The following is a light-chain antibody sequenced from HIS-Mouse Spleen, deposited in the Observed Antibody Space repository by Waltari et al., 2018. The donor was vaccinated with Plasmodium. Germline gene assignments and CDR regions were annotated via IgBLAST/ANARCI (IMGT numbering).Light chain of an antibody. CDR2: YYSDSDK. CDR1: SDINVGSYN. J-gene: IGLJ3*02. V-gene: IGLV5-37*01. Sequence: QPVLTQPPSSSASPGESARLTCTLPSDINVGSYNIYWYQPKPGSPPRYLLYYYSDSDKGQGSGVPSRCSGSNDASANTGILLISGLQSEDEADYYCMIWPSNASGVFGGGTKLTVL. CDR3: MIWPSNASGV.